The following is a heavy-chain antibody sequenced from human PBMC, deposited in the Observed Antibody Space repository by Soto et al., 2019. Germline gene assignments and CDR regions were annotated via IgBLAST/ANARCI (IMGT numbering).Heavy chain of an antibody. D-gene: IGHD1-26*01. CDR3: ARDPGGEWEPFDY. Sequence: QVQLQESGPGLVKPSGTLSLTCAVSGGSISSSNWWSWVRQTPGKGLEGIGEIYHTGSTNYNPSLKRRVTISVDKYKTQFSLKVTSVTAADTAVYYCARDPGGEWEPFDYWGQGTLVTVSS. J-gene: IGHJ4*02. CDR2: IYHTGST. CDR1: GGSISSSNW. V-gene: IGHV4-4*02.